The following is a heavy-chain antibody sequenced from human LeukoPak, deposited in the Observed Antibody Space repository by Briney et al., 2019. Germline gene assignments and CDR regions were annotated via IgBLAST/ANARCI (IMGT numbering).Heavy chain of an antibody. V-gene: IGHV4-59*01. Sequence: NPSETLSLTCTVSGGSINSYYWGWIRQPPGKGLEWIGYIYYSGSTNYNPSLKSRVTISVDTSKNQFSLRLSSVTAADTAVYYCARVTGYMTEDYFDYWGQGTLVTVSS. J-gene: IGHJ4*02. CDR3: ARVTGYMTEDYFDY. D-gene: IGHD6-13*01. CDR2: IYYSGST. CDR1: GGSINSYY.